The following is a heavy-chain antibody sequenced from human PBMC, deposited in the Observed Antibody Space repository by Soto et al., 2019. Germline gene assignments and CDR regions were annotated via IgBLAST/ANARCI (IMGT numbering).Heavy chain of an antibody. CDR1: GFSFSSYS. Sequence: QVQLVESGGGVVQPGRSLRLSCVASGFSFSSYSMHWVRQAPGKGLEWVAVISNDGNYEYYADSVKGRFTISRDNSKNRMCWQLNSLSGEARTIYCCAKVGGLVASGCFRKHPIDFWGQGTVVTVSS. CDR3: AKVGGLVASGCFRKHPIDF. J-gene: IGHJ4*02. D-gene: IGHD3-10*01. V-gene: IGHV3-30*13. CDR2: ISNDGNYE.